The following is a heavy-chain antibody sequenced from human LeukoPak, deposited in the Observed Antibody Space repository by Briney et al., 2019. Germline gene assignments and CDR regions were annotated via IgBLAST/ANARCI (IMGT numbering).Heavy chain of an antibody. Sequence: GGSLRLSCAASGFTVSSNYMSWVRQAPGKGREWVSYISSSGSTIYYADSVKGRFTISRDNAKNSLYLQMNSLRAEDTAVYYCAELGITMIGGVWGKGTTVTIPS. CDR3: AELGITMIGGV. CDR1: GFTVSSNY. CDR2: ISSSGSTI. J-gene: IGHJ6*04. V-gene: IGHV3-11*04. D-gene: IGHD3-10*02.